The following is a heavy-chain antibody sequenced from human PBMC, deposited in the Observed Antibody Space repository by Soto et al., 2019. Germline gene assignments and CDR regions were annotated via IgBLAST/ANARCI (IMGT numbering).Heavy chain of an antibody. D-gene: IGHD3-3*01. CDR3: ARDRSYDFWSGYYSDYYYMDV. Sequence: SETLSLTCTVSGGSISSYYWSWIRQPPGKGLEWIGYIYYSGSTNYNPSLKSRVTISVDTSKNQFSLKLSSVTAADTAVYYCARDRSYDFWSGYYSDYYYMDVWGKGTTVTVSS. J-gene: IGHJ6*03. CDR2: IYYSGST. CDR1: GGSISSYY. V-gene: IGHV4-59*01.